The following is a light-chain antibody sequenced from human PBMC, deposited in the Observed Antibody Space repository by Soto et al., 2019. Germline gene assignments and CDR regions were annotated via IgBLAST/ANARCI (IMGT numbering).Light chain of an antibody. CDR1: QSVSSN. V-gene: IGKV3-15*01. Sequence: EVVMTQAPDTLSVSPGGRATLSCRASQSVSSNLAWYQQKPGQSPRLLIYGASTRATGIPARFSGSGSGTEFTLTISSLQSEDFAVYYCQQYNDSPPYTFGQGTRLEIK. J-gene: IGKJ2*01. CDR2: GAS. CDR3: QQYNDSPPYT.